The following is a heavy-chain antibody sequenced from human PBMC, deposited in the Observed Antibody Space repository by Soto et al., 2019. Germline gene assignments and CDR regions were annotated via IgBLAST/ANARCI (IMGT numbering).Heavy chain of an antibody. CDR3: ARRYGSCFDY. CDR1: GGSISPYY. J-gene: IGHJ4*02. D-gene: IGHD5-18*01. V-gene: IGHV4-59*08. Sequence: SETLSLTCTVSGGSISPYYWGWIRQPPGKGLEWVGYIYYAGTTSYNPSLKSRVTISVDTSKNQFSLKLSSVTAADTAVYYCARRYGSCFDYWVQGTLVTVSS. CDR2: IYYAGTT.